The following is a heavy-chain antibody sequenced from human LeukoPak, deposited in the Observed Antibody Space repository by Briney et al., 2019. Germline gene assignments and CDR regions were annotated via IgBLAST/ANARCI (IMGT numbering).Heavy chain of an antibody. CDR2: INTDGTVT. Sequence: GGSLRLSCAASGFTFSKYWMLWVRQAPGKGLESVSRINTDGTVTTYADSVKGRFTVSRDNTDNTMFLQMNSVRDEDTAVYYCATKQWLAPPPDSWGQGTPVTVSS. CDR1: GFTFSKYW. D-gene: IGHD6-19*01. CDR3: ATKQWLAPPPDS. J-gene: IGHJ4*02. V-gene: IGHV3-74*01.